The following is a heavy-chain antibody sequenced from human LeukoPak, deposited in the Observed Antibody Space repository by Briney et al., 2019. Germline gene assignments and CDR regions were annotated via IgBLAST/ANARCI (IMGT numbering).Heavy chain of an antibody. V-gene: IGHV4-59*01. CDR1: GGSIRSFY. CDR3: ARGTGEFGELLAV. D-gene: IGHD3-10*01. CDR2: IYSTGST. J-gene: IGHJ4*02. Sequence: SETLSLTCTVSGGSIRSFYWSWLRQPPGKGLEWIGYIYSTGSTSYNPSLKSRVTFSVDKSKNQFSLRLSSVAAADTAVYYCARGTGEFGELLAVWGRGTLVTVSS.